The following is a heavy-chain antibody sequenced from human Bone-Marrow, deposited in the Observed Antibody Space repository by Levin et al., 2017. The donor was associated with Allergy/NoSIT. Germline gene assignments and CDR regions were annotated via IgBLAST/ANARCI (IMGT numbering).Heavy chain of an antibody. CDR1: GFLFRDYA. CDR2: ITWNSNNI. V-gene: IGHV3-9*01. Sequence: GGSLRLSCAASGFLFRDYAMFWVRQAPGKGLEWVSGITWNSNNIGYADSVKGRFTISRDNARESLHLEMNSLRVEDTALYFCAKKSYSSLAGYYEAFDSWGRGTMVTVFS. CDR3: AKKSYSSLAGYYEAFDS. D-gene: IGHD3-9*01. J-gene: IGHJ3*02.